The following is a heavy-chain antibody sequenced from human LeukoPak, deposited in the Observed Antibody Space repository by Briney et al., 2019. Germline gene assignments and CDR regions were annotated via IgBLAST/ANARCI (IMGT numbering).Heavy chain of an antibody. J-gene: IGHJ4*02. Sequence: GGSLRLSCAALGFTFSSYAMSWVRQAPGKGLEWVSAISGSGGSTYYADSVKARFTISRDNSKNTLYLQMNSLRAEDTAVYFCAKERIPCYDFWSGYYSGFDYWGQGTLVTVSS. V-gene: IGHV3-23*01. D-gene: IGHD3-3*01. CDR2: ISGSGGST. CDR1: GFTFSSYA. CDR3: AKERIPCYDFWSGYYSGFDY.